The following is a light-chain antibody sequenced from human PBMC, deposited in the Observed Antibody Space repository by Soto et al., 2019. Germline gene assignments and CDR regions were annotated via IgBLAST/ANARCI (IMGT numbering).Light chain of an antibody. V-gene: IGKV1-5*01. CDR1: QSISSW. Sequence: DIQMTQSPSTLSASVGDRVTITCRASQSISSWLAWYQQKPGKAPKLLIYDASSLESGVPSRFSGSGSGTEFTLTISSLQPDDFATYYCQQYNSYSPDTFGQGTKLEI. CDR2: DAS. J-gene: IGKJ2*01. CDR3: QQYNSYSPDT.